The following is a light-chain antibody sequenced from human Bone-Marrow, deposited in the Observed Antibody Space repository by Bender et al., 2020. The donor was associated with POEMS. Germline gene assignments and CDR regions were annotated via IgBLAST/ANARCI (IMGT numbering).Light chain of an antibody. CDR1: SSNIGSNP. CDR3: ATWDDSLNGWV. Sequence: QSVLTQPPSASGTPGQRVTISCSGSSSNIGSNPVNWYQQLPGAAPKLVIFNNSQRPSGVPDRFSGSNSGTSASLAISGLLSDDEADYYCATWDDSLNGWVFGGGTKLTVL. J-gene: IGLJ3*02. CDR2: NNS. V-gene: IGLV1-44*01.